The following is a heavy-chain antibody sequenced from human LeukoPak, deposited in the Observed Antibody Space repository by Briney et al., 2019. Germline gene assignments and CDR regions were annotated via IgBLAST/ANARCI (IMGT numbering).Heavy chain of an antibody. CDR3: ARDPIGSRWPYYFDY. CDR1: GYTFTTYA. J-gene: IGHJ4*02. Sequence: ASVKVSCKASGYTFTTYAKHWVRQAPGQMLEWMGWVNAGNGNTKYSQKFQARVTITRDTSASTAYMELSSLRSEDTAVYYCARDPIGSRWPYYFDYWGQGTLVTVSS. V-gene: IGHV1-3*01. D-gene: IGHD6-13*01. CDR2: VNAGNGNT.